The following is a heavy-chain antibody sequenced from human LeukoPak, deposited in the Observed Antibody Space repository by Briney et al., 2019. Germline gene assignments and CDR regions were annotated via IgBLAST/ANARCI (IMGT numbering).Heavy chain of an antibody. CDR1: GFTFRSYG. D-gene: IGHD2-21*02. Sequence: GRSLRLSCAASGFTFRSYGMHWVRQAPGKGPEWVAVIWFDGSKEYYADSAKGRFTISRDNPKNTVYLQMNSLRAEDTAVYYCARVVGVTEGWGYFDYWGQGALVTVSS. V-gene: IGHV3-33*01. J-gene: IGHJ4*02. CDR2: IWFDGSKE. CDR3: ARVVGVTEGWGYFDY.